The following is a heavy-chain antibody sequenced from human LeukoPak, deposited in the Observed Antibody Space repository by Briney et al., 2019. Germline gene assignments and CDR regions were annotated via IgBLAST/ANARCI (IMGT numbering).Heavy chain of an antibody. CDR2: ISYDGSNK. D-gene: IGHD3-22*01. V-gene: IGHV3-30-3*01. CDR3: ARDGITMIVVVNEFDY. CDR1: GFTFSSYA. Sequence: GGSLRLSCAASGFTFSSYAMHWVRQAPGKGLEWVAVISYDGSNKYYADSVKGRFTISRDNSKNTLYLQMNSLRAEDTAVYYCARDGITMIVVVNEFDYWGQRTLVTVSS. J-gene: IGHJ4*02.